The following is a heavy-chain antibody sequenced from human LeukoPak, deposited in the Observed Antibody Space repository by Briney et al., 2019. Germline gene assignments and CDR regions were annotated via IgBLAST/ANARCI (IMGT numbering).Heavy chain of an antibody. D-gene: IGHD5-12*01. V-gene: IGHV4-61*02. J-gene: IGHJ4*02. CDR3: TRDSSGYDWFYDY. CDR2: ISTSGST. CDR1: GGSINSGSYY. Sequence: SQTLSLTCTVSGGSINSGSYYWSWIRQPAGKGLEWIGRISTSGSTNYNPSLKSRVTMSVDTYKTQFSLMLSSVTAADTAVYYCTRDSSGYDWFYDYWGQGTLVTVSS.